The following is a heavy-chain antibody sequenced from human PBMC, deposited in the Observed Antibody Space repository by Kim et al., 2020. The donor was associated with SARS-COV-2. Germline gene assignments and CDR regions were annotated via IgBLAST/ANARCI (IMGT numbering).Heavy chain of an antibody. V-gene: IGHV4-31*03. D-gene: IGHD6-6*01. Sequence: SGTLSLTCTVSGGSISSGAYYWTWIRQYPGKGLEWIGYIHNSGSTYYNPSLKSRVTISVDTSRNQFSLTLSSATAADTAVYYCARDQYTTSFHYYGIDVWGQGTTVTVSS. CDR1: GGSISSGAYY. CDR2: IHNSGST. J-gene: IGHJ6*02. CDR3: ARDQYTTSFHYYGIDV.